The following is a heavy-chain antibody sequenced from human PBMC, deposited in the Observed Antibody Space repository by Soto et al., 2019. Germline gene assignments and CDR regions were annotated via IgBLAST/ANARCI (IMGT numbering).Heavy chain of an antibody. CDR1: GFTLSSHA. V-gene: IGHV3-30-3*01. CDR3: ARDDEGGSDCDLGY. J-gene: IGHJ4*02. CDR2: ILSDGSNK. D-gene: IGHD1-26*01. Sequence: QVQLVESGGGVVQPGRSLRLSCAVSGFTLSSHAMLWVRQAPGKGLEWVALILSDGSNKYYADSVKGRFTTSRDNSKNTMYLQMNSLSVEVTAVYYCARDDEGGSDCDLGYWGQGALVTGSS.